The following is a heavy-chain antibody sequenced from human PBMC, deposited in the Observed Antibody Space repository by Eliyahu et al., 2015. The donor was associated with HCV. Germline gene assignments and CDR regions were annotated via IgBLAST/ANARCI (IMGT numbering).Heavy chain of an antibody. Sequence: EVQLVESGGGLVKPGRSLRLSCTTSGFTFGDXAMTWVRQAPGKGLGWVGLIRSKAYGETTEYAASVKGRFTISRDDSKSIAYLQMNSLKTEDTAVYYCTRGDGGRTYGELFDYWGQGTLVTVSS. CDR1: GFTFGDXA. CDR2: IRSKAYGETT. D-gene: IGHD1-26*01. CDR3: TRGDGGRTYGELFDY. J-gene: IGHJ4*02. V-gene: IGHV3-49*04.